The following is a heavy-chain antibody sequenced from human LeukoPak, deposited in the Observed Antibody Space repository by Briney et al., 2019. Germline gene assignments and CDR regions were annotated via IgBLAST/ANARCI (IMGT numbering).Heavy chain of an antibody. D-gene: IGHD4-17*01. CDR2: ISGSGGST. CDR3: ARDPRDYGDYGDAVGY. Sequence: GGSLRLSYAASGFTFSSYAMSWVRQAPGKGLEWVSAISGSGGSTYYADSVKGRFTISRDNSKNTLYLQMNSLRAEDTAVYYCARDPRDYGDYGDAVGYWGQGTLVTVSS. V-gene: IGHV3-23*01. J-gene: IGHJ4*02. CDR1: GFTFSSYA.